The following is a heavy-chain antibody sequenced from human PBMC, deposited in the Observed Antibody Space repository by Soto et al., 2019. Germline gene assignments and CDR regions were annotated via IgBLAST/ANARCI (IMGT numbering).Heavy chain of an antibody. J-gene: IGHJ4*02. CDR2: IKEDGSEK. Sequence: GGSLRLSCAASGFTFSSFWMSWVRQAPGKGLEWVANIKEDGSEKYYVDSVKGRFTISRDNAKNSLFLQLNSLRVEDTAVYYCATRDSSNWYGGVRYWGQGTLVTVSS. CDR1: GFTFSSFW. CDR3: ATRDSSNWYGGVRY. D-gene: IGHD6-13*01. V-gene: IGHV3-7*01.